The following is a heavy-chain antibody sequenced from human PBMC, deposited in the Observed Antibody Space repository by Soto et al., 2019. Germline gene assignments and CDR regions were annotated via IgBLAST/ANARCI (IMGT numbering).Heavy chain of an antibody. V-gene: IGHV3-33*01. CDR2: IWYDGSNK. CDR1: GFTFSSYG. Sequence: GGSLRLSYAASGFTFSSYGMHWVRQAPGKGLEWVAVIWYDGSNKYYADSVKGRFTISRDNSKNTLYLQMNSLRAEDTAVYYWARDRLLHHDAFDIWGQGTMVTVSS. D-gene: IGHD2-15*01. J-gene: IGHJ3*02. CDR3: ARDRLLHHDAFDI.